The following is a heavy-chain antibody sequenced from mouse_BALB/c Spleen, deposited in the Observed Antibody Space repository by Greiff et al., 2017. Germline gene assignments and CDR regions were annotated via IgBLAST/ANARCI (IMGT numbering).Heavy chain of an antibody. Sequence: EVQGVESGGGLVKLGGSLKLSCAASGFTFSSYYMSWVRQTPEKRLELVAAISDGGSYTYYPDSVKGRFTISRDNAKNNLYLQMSSLKSEDTAMYYCARDEEGSSGYYFDYWGQGTTLTVSS. V-gene: IGHV5-4*02. J-gene: IGHJ2*01. CDR2: ISDGGSYT. D-gene: IGHD3-1*01. CDR1: GFTFSSYY. CDR3: ARDEEGSSGYYFDY.